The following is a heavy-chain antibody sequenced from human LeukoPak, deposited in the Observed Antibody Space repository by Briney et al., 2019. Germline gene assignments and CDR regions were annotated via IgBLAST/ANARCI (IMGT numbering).Heavy chain of an antibody. Sequence: KPGGSLRLSCAASGFKFSSYSMKWVRQAPGKVLEWVSFISSSSSYIYYADSVKGRFTISRDNAKNSLYLQMDSLRVEDTAVYYCARDPYSGSYGPYYYYYMDVWGKGTTVTISS. J-gene: IGHJ6*03. CDR3: ARDPYSGSYGPYYYYYMDV. CDR2: ISSSSSYI. CDR1: GFKFSSYS. D-gene: IGHD1-26*01. V-gene: IGHV3-21*06.